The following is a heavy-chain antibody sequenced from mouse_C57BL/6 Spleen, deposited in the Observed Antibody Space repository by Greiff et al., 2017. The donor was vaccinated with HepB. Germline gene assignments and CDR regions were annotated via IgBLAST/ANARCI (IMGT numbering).Heavy chain of an antibody. D-gene: IGHD1-1*01. Sequence: EVKLVESGGGLVKPGGSLKLSCAASGFTFSDYGMHWVRQAPEKGLEWVAYISSGSSTIYDADTVKGRFTISRDNAKNTLVLQMTSLRSEDTAMYYCARSNYYGSSLGYFDVWGTGTTVTVSS. V-gene: IGHV5-17*01. J-gene: IGHJ1*03. CDR3: ARSNYYGSSLGYFDV. CDR1: GFTFSDYG. CDR2: ISSGSSTI.